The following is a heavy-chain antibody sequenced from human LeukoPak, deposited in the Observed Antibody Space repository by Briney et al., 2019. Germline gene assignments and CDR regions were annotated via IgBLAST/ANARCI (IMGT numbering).Heavy chain of an antibody. J-gene: IGHJ4*02. V-gene: IGHV3-7*01. D-gene: IGHD6-6*01. CDR3: ASQPYSSSSVDY. CDR1: GFTFSSYW. CDR2: IKQDGSEK. Sequence: PGGSLRLSCAASGFTFSSYWMSWVRQAPGKGLEWVANIKQDGSEKYYVDPVKGRFTISRDNAKNSLYLQMNSLRAEDTAVYYCASQPYSSSSVDYWGQGTLVTVSS.